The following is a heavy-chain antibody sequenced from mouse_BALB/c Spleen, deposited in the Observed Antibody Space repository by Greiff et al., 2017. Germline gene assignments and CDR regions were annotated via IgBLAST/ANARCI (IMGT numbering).Heavy chain of an antibody. V-gene: IGHV1S29*02. CDR2: IYPYNGGT. Sequence: EVQLQQSGPELVKPGASVKISCKASGYTFTDYNMHWVKQSHGKSLEWIGYIYPYNGGTGYNQKFKSKATLTVDNSSSTAYMELRSLTSEDSAVYYCARGSGFAYWGQGTLVTVSA. CDR3: ARGSGFAY. J-gene: IGHJ3*01. CDR1: GYTFTDYN.